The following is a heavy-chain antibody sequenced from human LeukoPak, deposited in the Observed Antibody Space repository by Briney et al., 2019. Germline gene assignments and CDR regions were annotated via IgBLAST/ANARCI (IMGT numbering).Heavy chain of an antibody. V-gene: IGHV1-2*02. Sequence: GASVKVSYKASGYTFTGYYMHWVRQAPGQGLEWMGWINPNSGGTNYAQKFQGRVTMTRDTSISTAYMELSRLRSDDTAVYYCARNVGGGAGFDYWGQGTLVTVSS. D-gene: IGHD3-16*01. CDR1: GYTFTGYY. CDR3: ARNVGGGAGFDY. CDR2: INPNSGGT. J-gene: IGHJ4*02.